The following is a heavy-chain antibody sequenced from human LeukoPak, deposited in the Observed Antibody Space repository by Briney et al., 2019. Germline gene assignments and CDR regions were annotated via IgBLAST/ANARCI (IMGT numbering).Heavy chain of an antibody. CDR3: AKVMGYGDYDYFDY. CDR2: ISGSRGST. D-gene: IGHD4-17*01. Sequence: GGSLRLSCAASGFTFNSYAMSWVRPVAGEGLEWVSAISGSRGSTYYADSVKGRFTISRDKYKNQLCLQMNSLRAKDTAVYYCAKVMGYGDYDYFDYWGQGTLVTVSS. CDR1: GFTFNSYA. V-gene: IGHV3-23*01. J-gene: IGHJ4*02.